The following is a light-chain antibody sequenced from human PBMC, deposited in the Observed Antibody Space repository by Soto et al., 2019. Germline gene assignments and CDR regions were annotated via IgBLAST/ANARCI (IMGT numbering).Light chain of an antibody. Sequence: DIQMTQSPPSLSASVGDRVTITCQAIHDIGNSLNWYQDKPGQAPKLVIYDAYNLETGVPSTFSGNGYGTDFTFTISSLRPEDIATYYCQKSDHLPLFGPGTRVDMK. V-gene: IGKV1-33*01. CDR1: HDIGNS. CDR2: DAY. CDR3: QKSDHLPL. J-gene: IGKJ3*01.